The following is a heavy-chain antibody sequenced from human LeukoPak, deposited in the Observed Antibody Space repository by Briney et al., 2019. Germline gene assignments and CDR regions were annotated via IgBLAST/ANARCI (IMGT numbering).Heavy chain of an antibody. V-gene: IGHV3-21*01. CDR3: ARAGIVATFDY. Sequence: PGGSLRLSCAASGFTFSSYSMNWVRQAPGRGREWVSSISSSSSYIYYADSVKGRFTISRDNAKNSLYLQMNSLRAEDTAVYYCARAGIVATFDYWGQGTLVTVSS. J-gene: IGHJ4*02. CDR1: GFTFSSYS. D-gene: IGHD5-12*01. CDR2: ISSSSSYI.